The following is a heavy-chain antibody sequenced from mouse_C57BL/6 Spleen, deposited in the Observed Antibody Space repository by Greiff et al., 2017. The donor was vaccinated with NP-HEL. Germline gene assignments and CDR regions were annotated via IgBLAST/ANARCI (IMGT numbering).Heavy chain of an antibody. CDR2: IYPSDSET. V-gene: IGHV1-61*01. Sequence: VQLKQPGAELVRPGSSVKLSCKASGYTFTSYWMDWVKQRPGQGLEWIGNIYPSDSETHYNQKFKDKATLTVDKSSSTAYMQLSSLTSEDSAVYYCARMPAVVATPDYAMDYWGQGTSVTVSS. CDR1: GYTFTSYW. J-gene: IGHJ4*01. CDR3: ARMPAVVATPDYAMDY. D-gene: IGHD1-1*01.